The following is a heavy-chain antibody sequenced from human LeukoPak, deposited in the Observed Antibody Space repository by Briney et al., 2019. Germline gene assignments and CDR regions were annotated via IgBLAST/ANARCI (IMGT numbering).Heavy chain of an antibody. CDR3: ARGINRGAFDI. CDR2: IYYSGST. V-gene: IGHV4-59*01. CDR1: GGSISSYY. Sequence: SETLSLTCTVSGGSISSYYWSWTRRPPGKGLEWIGYIYYSGSTNYNPSLKSRVTISVDTSKNQFSLKLSSVTAADTAVYYCARGINRGAFDIWGQGTMVTVSS. J-gene: IGHJ3*02. D-gene: IGHD5-24*01.